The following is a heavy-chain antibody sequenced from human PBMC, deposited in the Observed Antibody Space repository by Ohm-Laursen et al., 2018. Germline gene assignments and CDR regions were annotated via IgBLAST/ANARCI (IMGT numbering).Heavy chain of an antibody. Sequence: SLRLSCAASGFTFDDYAMHWVRQAPGKGLEWVSGISWNSGSIGYADSVKGRFTISRDNAKNSLYLQMNSLRAEDTALYYCAKSGSSGYYWPRFDYWGQGTTVTVSS. V-gene: IGHV3-9*01. CDR3: AKSGSSGYYWPRFDY. J-gene: IGHJ4*03. D-gene: IGHD3-22*01. CDR2: ISWNSGSI. CDR1: GFTFDDYA.